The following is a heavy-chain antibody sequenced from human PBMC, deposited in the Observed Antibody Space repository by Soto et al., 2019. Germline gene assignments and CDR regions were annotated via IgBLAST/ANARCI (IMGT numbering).Heavy chain of an antibody. CDR2: INPNSGGT. CDR1: GYSFTGYY. Sequence: QVQLVQSGAEVKKPGASVKVSCKASGYSFTGYYMHWVRQAPGQGLEWMGWINPNSGGTNYAQKFQGWVTMTTDTSINTAYMELSRLKSDDTAVYYCARVIDGSGSYWFDPWGQGTLVTVSS. J-gene: IGHJ5*02. V-gene: IGHV1-2*04. D-gene: IGHD3-10*01. CDR3: ARVIDGSGSYWFDP.